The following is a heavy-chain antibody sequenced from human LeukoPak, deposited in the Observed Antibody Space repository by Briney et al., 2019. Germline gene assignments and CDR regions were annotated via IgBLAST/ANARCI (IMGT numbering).Heavy chain of an antibody. D-gene: IGHD3-10*01. V-gene: IGHV4-59*01. J-gene: IGHJ6*03. CDR3: AGSGSYSHYYYYYYMDV. Sequence: SETLSLTCTVSGGSISNYYWSWIRQPPGKGLEWIGYIYYSGSTNYNPSLKSRVTISVDTSKNQFSLKLSSVTAADTAVYYCAGSGSYSHYYYYYYMDVWGKGTTATISS. CDR1: GGSISNYY. CDR2: IYYSGST.